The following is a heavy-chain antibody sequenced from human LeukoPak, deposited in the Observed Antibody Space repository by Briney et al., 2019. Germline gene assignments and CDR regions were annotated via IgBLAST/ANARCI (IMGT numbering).Heavy chain of an antibody. CDR3: AHSGDIWSGTFDY. J-gene: IGHJ4*02. D-gene: IGHD3-10*01. V-gene: IGHV2-5*01. CDR1: GISLSIRGAG. CDR2: IYGTDDN. Sequence: SGPTLVNPPQTLTLTFTFYGISLSIRGAGVGWIRQPPEKAMEWHALIYGTDDNRYTPSLKSRLTITKDTHKNQVVLTITNMDPVDTGTYCWAHSGDIWSGTFDYWGQGTLVTVSS.